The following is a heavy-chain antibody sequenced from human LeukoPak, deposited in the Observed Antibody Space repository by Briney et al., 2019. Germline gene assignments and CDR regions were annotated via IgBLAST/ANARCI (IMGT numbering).Heavy chain of an antibody. CDR3: AGGRGGSGSSFYYYYGMDV. D-gene: IGHD3-10*01. V-gene: IGHV1-69*01. Sequence: SVKVSCKASGGTFSSYAISWVRQAPGQGLEWMGGIIPIFGTANYAQKFQGRVTITADESTSTAYMELSSLRSEDTAVYYCAGGRGGSGSSFYYYYGMDVWGQGTTVTVSS. CDR1: GGTFSSYA. J-gene: IGHJ6*02. CDR2: IIPIFGTA.